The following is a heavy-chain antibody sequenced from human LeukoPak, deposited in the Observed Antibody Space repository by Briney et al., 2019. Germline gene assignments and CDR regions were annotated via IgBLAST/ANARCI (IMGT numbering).Heavy chain of an antibody. CDR1: GYTFTSYY. J-gene: IGHJ5*02. V-gene: IGHV1-18*04. CDR3: ARGGDYYDSSGYPESNWFDP. D-gene: IGHD3-22*01. CDR2: ISAYNGNT. Sequence: GASVKVSCKASGYTFTSYYMHWVRRAPGQGGEGMGGISAYNGNTNYAQKLQGRVTMTTDTSTSTAYMELRSLRSDDTAVYYCARGGDYYDSSGYPESNWFDPWGQGTLVTVSS.